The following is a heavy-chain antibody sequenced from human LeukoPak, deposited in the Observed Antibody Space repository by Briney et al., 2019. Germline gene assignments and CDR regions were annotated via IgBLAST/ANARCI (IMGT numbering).Heavy chain of an antibody. Sequence: GASVKISCKASGYTFTSYDINWVRQATGQGLEWMGWMNPNSGNTGYAQKFQGRVTITRNTSISTAYMELSSLRSEDTAVYYCAGLTRYCSSTSCYKRGIAARRGVSYYFDYWGQGTLVTVSS. CDR2: MNPNSGNT. V-gene: IGHV1-8*03. CDR1: GYTFTSYD. J-gene: IGHJ4*02. D-gene: IGHD2-2*02. CDR3: AGLTRYCSSTSCYKRGIAARRGVSYYFDY.